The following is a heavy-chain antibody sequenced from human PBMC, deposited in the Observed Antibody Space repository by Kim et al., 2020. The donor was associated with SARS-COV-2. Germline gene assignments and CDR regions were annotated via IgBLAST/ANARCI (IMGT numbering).Heavy chain of an antibody. CDR1: GYTFTSYP. Sequence: ASVKVYCKASGYTFTSYPMHWVRQAPGQWLEWMVWINVGNGNTKFSQKFQDRVTITRDTSASTAYKELRSLRSEDTAVYYWARSPLGGHWYDPGGQATL. V-gene: IGHV1-3*01. D-gene: IGHD3-10*01. CDR3: ARSPLGGHWYDP. CDR2: INVGNGNT. J-gene: IGHJ5*02.